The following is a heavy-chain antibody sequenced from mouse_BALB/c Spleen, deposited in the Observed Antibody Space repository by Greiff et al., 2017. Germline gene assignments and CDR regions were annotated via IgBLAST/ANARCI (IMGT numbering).Heavy chain of an antibody. Sequence: DVQLQESGPGLVKPSQSLSLTCTVTGYSITSYYAWNWIRQFPGNKLEWMGYISYSGSTSYNPSLKSRISITRDTSKNPFFLQLNSVTTEDTATYYCAVTGTEAMDYWGQGTSVTVSS. D-gene: IGHD4-1*01. J-gene: IGHJ4*01. V-gene: IGHV3-2*02. CDR2: ISYSGST. CDR1: GYSITSYYA. CDR3: AVTGTEAMDY.